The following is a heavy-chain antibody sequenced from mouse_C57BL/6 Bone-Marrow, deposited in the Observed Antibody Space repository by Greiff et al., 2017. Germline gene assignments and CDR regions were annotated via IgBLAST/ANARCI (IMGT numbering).Heavy chain of an antibody. CDR1: GYTFTSYW. CDR2: IDPSDSYT. CDR3: ARGGGNWYFDV. J-gene: IGHJ1*03. V-gene: IGHV1-69*01. Sequence: QVQLKQPGAELVMPGASVKLSCKASGYTFTSYWMHWVKQRPGQGLEWIGEIDPSDSYTNYNQKFKGKSTLTVDKSSSTAYMQLSSLNSADFPVYYCARGGGNWYFDVWGTGTTVTVSS.